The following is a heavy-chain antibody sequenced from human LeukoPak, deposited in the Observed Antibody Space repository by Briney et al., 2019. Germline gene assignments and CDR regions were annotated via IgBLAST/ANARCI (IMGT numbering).Heavy chain of an antibody. J-gene: IGHJ5*02. D-gene: IGHD3-22*01. CDR3: ARDHLGISMIVVVLDP. V-gene: IGHV3-53*01. CDR2: IYSGGST. CDR1: GFTVSSNY. Sequence: GGSLRLSYAASGFTVSSNYMSWVRQAPGKGLEWVSVIYSGGSTYYADSVKGRFTISRDNSKNTLYLQMNSLRAEDTAVYYCARDHLGISMIVVVLDPWGLGTLVTVSS.